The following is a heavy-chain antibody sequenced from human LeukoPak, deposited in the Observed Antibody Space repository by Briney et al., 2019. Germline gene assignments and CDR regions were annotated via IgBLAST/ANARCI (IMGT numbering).Heavy chain of an antibody. CDR2: ISSSSSYI. CDR3: AKTHYGDYVPDY. J-gene: IGHJ4*02. V-gene: IGHV3-21*01. Sequence: PGGSLRLSCAASGFTFSSYEMNWVRQAPGKGLEWVSSISSSSSYIYYADSVKGRFTISRDNAKNSLYLQMNSLRAEDTAVYYCAKTHYGDYVPDYWGQGTLVTVSS. CDR1: GFTFSSYE. D-gene: IGHD4-17*01.